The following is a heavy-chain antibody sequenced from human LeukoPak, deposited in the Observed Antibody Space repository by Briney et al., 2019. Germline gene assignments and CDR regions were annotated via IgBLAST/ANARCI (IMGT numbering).Heavy chain of an antibody. CDR2: INHSGGT. J-gene: IGHJ4*02. V-gene: IGHV4-34*01. CDR1: GFTFSDYY. Sequence: SETLSLTCAVYGFTFSDYYWSWLRQPPGKGLVWIGQINHSGGTDYNPSLKSRVTISVDTSKKQFSLRLSAVTAADTAVYYCVRGRESAYLQSCLDYWGQGTLVTVSS. D-gene: IGHD2-2*01. CDR3: VRGRESAYLQSCLDY.